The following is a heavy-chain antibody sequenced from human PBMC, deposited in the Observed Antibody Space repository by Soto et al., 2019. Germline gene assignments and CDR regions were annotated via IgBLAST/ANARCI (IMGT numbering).Heavy chain of an antibody. CDR3: ARDPKTSGGQHWAFNYFDS. D-gene: IGHD7-27*01. CDR2: ISYDGTNK. V-gene: IGHV3-30-3*01. CDR1: GFIFSISP. J-gene: IGHJ4*02. Sequence: GRSLRLCCAASGFIFSISPMHWVRQAPGKGPEWVALISYDGTNKFYADSVKGRFTISRDNSKSTLYLQVDSLRPEDAAVYYCARDPKTSGGQHWAFNYFDSWGQGTLVTVSS.